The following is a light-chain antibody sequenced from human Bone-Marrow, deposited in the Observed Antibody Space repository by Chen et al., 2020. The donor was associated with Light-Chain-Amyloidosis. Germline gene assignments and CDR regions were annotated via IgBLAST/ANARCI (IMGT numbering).Light chain of an antibody. V-gene: IGLV9-49*01. J-gene: IGLJ3*02. CDR1: SANRTYE. Sequence: QPVLTQPPSASATLGASVKLSCTLSSANRTYEVEWYQQRPGKGPRVVMRVGTGGIVGSKEECIPDRYSVLCSALNGYPTIKNRREEDERDYHCGTVHGSGSNLVWVVGGGTKLTVL. CDR3: GTVHGSGSNLVWV. CDR2: VGTGGIVG.